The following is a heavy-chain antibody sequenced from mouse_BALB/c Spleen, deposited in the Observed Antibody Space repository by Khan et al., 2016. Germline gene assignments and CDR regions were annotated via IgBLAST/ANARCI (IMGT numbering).Heavy chain of an antibody. V-gene: IGHV5-6*01. J-gene: IGHJ2*01. CDR3: SRHGPYGEALDF. Sequence: EVELVESGGDLVKPGGSLKLSCAASGFAFSNYGMSWVRQTPDKRLEWVATIDTGGSYTYYLDNVKGRFTISRDNAKNTLYFKMSSLRSEDTVMYYCSRHGPYGEALDFWRQGTTLTVSS. D-gene: IGHD2-13*01. CDR2: IDTGGSYT. CDR1: GFAFSNYG.